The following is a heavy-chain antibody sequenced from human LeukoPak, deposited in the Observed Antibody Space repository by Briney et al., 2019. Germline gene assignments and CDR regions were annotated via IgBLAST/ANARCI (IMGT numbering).Heavy chain of an antibody. V-gene: IGHV4-30-4*01. CDR1: GGSISSGDYY. J-gene: IGHJ4*02. CDR3: ARGWVGNNFDY. D-gene: IGHD5-24*01. CDR2: IYYSGST. Sequence: SQTLSLTCTVSGGSISSGDYYWSWIRQPPGKGLEWIGYIYYSGSTYYNPSLKSRVTISVDTSKNQFPLKLSSVTAADTAVYYCARGWVGNNFDYWGQGTLVTVSS.